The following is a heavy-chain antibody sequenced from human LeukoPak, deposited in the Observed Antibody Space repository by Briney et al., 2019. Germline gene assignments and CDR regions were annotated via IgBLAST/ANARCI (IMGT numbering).Heavy chain of an antibody. J-gene: IGHJ5*02. CDR2: ISGSGGST. D-gene: IGHD3-22*01. CDR3: AKDGYDSSGYSELPPYNWFDP. V-gene: IGHV3-23*01. CDR1: GFTFSSYA. Sequence: GGSLRLSCAASGFTFSSYAMSWVRQAPGKGLEWVSAISGSGGSTYYADSVKGRFTISRDNSKNTLYLQINSLRAEDTAVYYCAKDGYDSSGYSELPPYNWFDPWGQGTLVTVSS.